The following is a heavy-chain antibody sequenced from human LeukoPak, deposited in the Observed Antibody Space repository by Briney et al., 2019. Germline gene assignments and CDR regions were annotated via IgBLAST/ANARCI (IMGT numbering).Heavy chain of an antibody. Sequence: MPSETLSLTCTVSGGSISSSSYYWGWIRQSPGKGLEWIGSIYYSGSTYYNPSLKSRVTISVDTSKNQFSLKLSSVTAADTAVYYCARLRGYSYDRPFDYWGQGTPVTVSS. CDR2: IYYSGST. D-gene: IGHD5-18*01. CDR1: GGSISSSSYY. CDR3: ARLRGYSYDRPFDY. J-gene: IGHJ4*02. V-gene: IGHV4-39*01.